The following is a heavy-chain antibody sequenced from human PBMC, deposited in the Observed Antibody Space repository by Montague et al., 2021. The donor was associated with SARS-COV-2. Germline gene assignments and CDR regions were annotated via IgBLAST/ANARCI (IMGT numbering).Heavy chain of an antibody. V-gene: IGHV4-30-2*01. Sequence: LVTPTQTLTLTCTFSGFSLSTSGMCVSWIRQPPGKALEWLGEVNHSGRINYNPSLKSRITISVDTSKNQFSLRLSSVTAADTAVYYCARGRVDTTMILVVFTGAAHYFDSWGQGTLVSVSS. CDR1: GFSLSTSGMC. J-gene: IGHJ4*02. CDR3: ARGRVDTTMILVVFTGAAHYFDS. CDR2: VNHSGRI. D-gene: IGHD3-22*01.